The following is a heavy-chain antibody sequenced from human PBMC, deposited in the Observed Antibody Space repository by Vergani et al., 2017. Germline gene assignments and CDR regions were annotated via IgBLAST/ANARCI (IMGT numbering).Heavy chain of an antibody. D-gene: IGHD6-19*01. J-gene: IGHJ4*02. CDR2: ISWNSGST. CDR3: AKEILPSIAVAGGGFGY. CDR1: GFTFDDYA. Sequence: EVQLVESGGGLVQPGRSLRLSCAASGFTFDDYAMHWVRPAPGKGLEWVSGISWNSGSTGYADSVKGRFTISRDNAKKSLYLQMNSLRAEDTALYYCAKEILPSIAVAGGGFGYWGQGTLVTVSS. V-gene: IGHV3-9*01.